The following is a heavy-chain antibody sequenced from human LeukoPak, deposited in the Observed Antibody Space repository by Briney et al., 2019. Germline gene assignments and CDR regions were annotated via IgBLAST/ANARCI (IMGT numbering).Heavy chain of an antibody. CDR1: GGSISSYY. CDR3: ARGGPYEASY. Sequence: SETLSLTCTVSGGSISSYYWSWIRQPPGEGLEWIGYIYYSGSTNYNPSLKSRVTISVDTSKNQFSLKLSSVTAADTAVYYCARGGPYEASYWGQGTLVTVSS. CDR2: IYYSGST. V-gene: IGHV4-59*08. D-gene: IGHD3-3*01. J-gene: IGHJ4*02.